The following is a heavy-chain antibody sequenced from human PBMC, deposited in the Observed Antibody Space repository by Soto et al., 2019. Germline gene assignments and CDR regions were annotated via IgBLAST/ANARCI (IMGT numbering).Heavy chain of an antibody. V-gene: IGHV3-7*03. CDR3: ATYHPSRY. CDR2: IKGDGSDK. J-gene: IGHJ4*02. D-gene: IGHD3-16*01. Sequence: GGSLRLSCAASGFTFSDSWMSWVRQSAGKGLEWVACIKGDGSDKRYVDSVGGRFTISRDNAENSLYLQMNSLRADDTAVYFCATYHPSRYWGQGALVTVSS. CDR1: GFTFSDSW.